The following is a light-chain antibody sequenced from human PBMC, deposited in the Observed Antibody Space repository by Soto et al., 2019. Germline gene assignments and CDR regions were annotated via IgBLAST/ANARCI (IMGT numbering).Light chain of an antibody. CDR3: QQFSSYPLT. V-gene: IGKV3-11*02. J-gene: IGKJ4*01. CDR1: QSVSTY. Sequence: EIVLSQSPATLSLSTGERATLSCRASQSVSTYLAWYQQRPGQAPRLLIFGASKRATGIPDRFSGSGSGRDFTLTISGLEPEDFAVYYCQQFSSYPLTFGGGTKVDI. CDR2: GAS.